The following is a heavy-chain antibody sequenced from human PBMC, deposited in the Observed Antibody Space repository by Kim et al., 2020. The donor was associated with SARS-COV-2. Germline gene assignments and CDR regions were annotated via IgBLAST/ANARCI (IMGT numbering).Heavy chain of an antibody. D-gene: IGHD6-6*01. V-gene: IGHV3-11*01. J-gene: IGHJ4*02. CDR2: GGSM. Sequence: GGSMKGADSVNGRFSISRDHANKSLSLQMNSLTPEDTAVYYCVREPSNWGQGTLVTVSS. CDR3: VREPSN.